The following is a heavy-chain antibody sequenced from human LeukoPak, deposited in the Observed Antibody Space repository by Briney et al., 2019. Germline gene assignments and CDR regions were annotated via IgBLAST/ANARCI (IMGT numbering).Heavy chain of an antibody. CDR3: ARDYCSSTSFGCYYGMDV. J-gene: IGHJ6*02. V-gene: IGHV3-20*04. D-gene: IGHD2-2*01. CDR1: GFTFDDYG. Sequence: RGGCLRLSCAASGFTFDDYGMSWVRQAPGKGLEWVSGINWNGGSTGYADSVEGRFTISRDNAKNSLYLQMNSLRAEDTALYYCARDYCSSTSFGCYYGMDVWGQGTTVTVSS. CDR2: INWNGGST.